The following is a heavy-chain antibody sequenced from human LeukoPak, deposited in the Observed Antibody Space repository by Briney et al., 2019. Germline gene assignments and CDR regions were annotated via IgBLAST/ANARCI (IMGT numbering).Heavy chain of an antibody. J-gene: IGHJ4*02. V-gene: IGHV4-34*01. CDR2: INHSGST. Sequence: PSETLFLTCAVYGGSFSGYYWSWIRQPPGKGLEWIGEINHSGSTNYNPSLKSRVTISVDTSKNQFSLKLSSVTAADTAVYYCARTPSLIAASPYYFDYWGQGTLVTVSS. CDR1: GGSFSGYY. D-gene: IGHD6-13*01. CDR3: ARTPSLIAASPYYFDY.